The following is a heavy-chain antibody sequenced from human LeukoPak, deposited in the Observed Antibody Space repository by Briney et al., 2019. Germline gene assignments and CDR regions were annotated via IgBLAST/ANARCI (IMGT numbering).Heavy chain of an antibody. D-gene: IGHD2-2*01. CDR1: GFTFSDYY. CDR3: ARALNIVVVPAAAFDI. J-gene: IGHJ3*02. Sequence: AGGSLRLSCAASGFTFSDYYMSWIRQAPGKGLEWVSYISSSSSYTNYADSVKGRFTISRDNAKNSLYLQMNSLRAEDTAVYHCARALNIVVVPAAAFDIWGQGTMVTVSS. CDR2: ISSSSSYT. V-gene: IGHV3-11*06.